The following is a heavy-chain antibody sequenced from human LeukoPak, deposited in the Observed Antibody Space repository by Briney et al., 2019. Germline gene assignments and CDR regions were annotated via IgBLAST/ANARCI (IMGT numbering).Heavy chain of an antibody. Sequence: GGSLRLSCAASGFTFSSYAMSWVRQAPGKGLEWVSAISGSGGSTYYADSVKGRFTISRDNSKNTLYLQMNSLRSEDTAVYYCARDHFWSGFGDYWGQGTLVTVSS. CDR2: ISGSGGST. J-gene: IGHJ4*02. CDR3: ARDHFWSGFGDY. D-gene: IGHD3-3*02. V-gene: IGHV3-23*01. CDR1: GFTFSSYA.